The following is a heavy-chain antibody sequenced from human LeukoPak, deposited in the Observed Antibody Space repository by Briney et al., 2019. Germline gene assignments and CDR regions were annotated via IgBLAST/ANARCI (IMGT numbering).Heavy chain of an antibody. CDR3: ASSSGGYSPFDY. D-gene: IGHD1-26*01. V-gene: IGHV1-46*01. Sequence: GASVKVSCKASGYTFTSYYIHWVRQAPGQGLEWMGIINPSGGSTSYAQKFQGRVTMTRDTSTSTVYMELSSLRSEDTAVYYCASSSGGYSPFDYWGQGTLVTVSS. CDR2: INPSGGST. J-gene: IGHJ4*02. CDR1: GYTFTSYY.